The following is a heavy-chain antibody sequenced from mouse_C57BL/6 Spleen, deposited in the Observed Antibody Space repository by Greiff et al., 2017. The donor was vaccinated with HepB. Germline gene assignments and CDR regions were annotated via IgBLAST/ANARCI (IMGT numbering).Heavy chain of an antibody. CDR2: IHPNSGST. D-gene: IGHD1-1*01. V-gene: IGHV1-64*01. CDR3: AKQGLRGAGFDY. CDR1: GYTFTSYW. Sequence: VQLQQPGAELVKPGASVKLSCKASGYTFTSYWMHWVKQRPGQGLEWIGMIHPNSGSTNYNEKFKSKATLTGDKSSSTAYMQLSSLTSEDSAVYYGAKQGLRGAGFDYWGQGTTLTVSS. J-gene: IGHJ2*01.